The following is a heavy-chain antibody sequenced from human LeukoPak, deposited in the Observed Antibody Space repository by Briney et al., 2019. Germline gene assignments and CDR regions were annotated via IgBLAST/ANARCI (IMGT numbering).Heavy chain of an antibody. CDR1: GGSFSGYY. Sequence: SETLSLTCAVYGGSFSGYYWSWIRQPPGKGLEWIGEINHSGSTNYNPSLKSRVTISVDTSKNQFSLKLSFVTAADTAVYYCARGPDSNYDWFDPWGQGTLVTVSS. V-gene: IGHV4-34*01. J-gene: IGHJ5*02. CDR3: ARGPDSNYDWFDP. CDR2: INHSGST. D-gene: IGHD4-11*01.